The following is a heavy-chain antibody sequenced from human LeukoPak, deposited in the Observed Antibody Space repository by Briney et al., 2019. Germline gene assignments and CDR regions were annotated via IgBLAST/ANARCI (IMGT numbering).Heavy chain of an antibody. V-gene: IGHV1-69*01. CDR2: IIPIFGTA. CDR3: ARASDHYDFWSGYSDGYYFDY. CDR1: GGTFSSYA. Sequence: ASVKVSCKASGGTFSSYAISWVRQAPGQGLEWMGGIIPIFGTANYAQKFQGRVTITADESTSTAYMELSSLRSEDTAVYYCARASDHYDFWSGYSDGYYFDYWGQGTLVTVSS. D-gene: IGHD3-3*01. J-gene: IGHJ4*02.